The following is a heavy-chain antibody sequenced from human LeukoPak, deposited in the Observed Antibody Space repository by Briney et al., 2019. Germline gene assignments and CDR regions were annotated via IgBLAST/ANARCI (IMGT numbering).Heavy chain of an antibody. CDR2: ISGSGDST. V-gene: IGHV3-23*01. Sequence: GGSLRLSCAASGFTFSSYAMSWVRLAPWKGLEWVSAISGSGDSTYYADSVKGRFTISRDNSKNTLFLQLNSLRAEDTAVYYCAKSHASIWNVYDYWGQGTLVTVPS. D-gene: IGHD1-1*01. CDR1: GFTFSSYA. CDR3: AKSHASIWNVYDY. J-gene: IGHJ4*02.